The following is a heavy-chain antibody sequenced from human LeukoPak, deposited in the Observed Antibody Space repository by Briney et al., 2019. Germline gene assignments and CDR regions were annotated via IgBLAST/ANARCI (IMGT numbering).Heavy chain of an antibody. D-gene: IGHD4-17*01. Sequence: ASVKVSCKASGYTFTGYYMHWVRQAPGQGLEWMGWINPNSGGTNYAQKFQGRVTMTRDTSISTAYMELSRLRSDDTAVYYCAREGLYGDYNWFDPWGQGTLVTVSS. J-gene: IGHJ5*02. CDR3: AREGLYGDYNWFDP. CDR2: INPNSGGT. V-gene: IGHV1-2*02. CDR1: GYTFTGYY.